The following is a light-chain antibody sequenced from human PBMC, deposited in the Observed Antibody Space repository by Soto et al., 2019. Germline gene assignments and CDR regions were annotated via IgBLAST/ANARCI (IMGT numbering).Light chain of an antibody. Sequence: QPVLTQPPSASGTPGQRVTISCSASSSNIGTNTVNWYQQFPRSAPQLLLYSTNQRPSGVPGRFSCSKSGTAASLAISGLHSEDEADYYCAAWDGSLDVVLFGGGTKLTVL. V-gene: IGLV1-44*01. J-gene: IGLJ2*01. CDR1: SSNIGTNT. CDR2: STN. CDR3: AAWDGSLDVVL.